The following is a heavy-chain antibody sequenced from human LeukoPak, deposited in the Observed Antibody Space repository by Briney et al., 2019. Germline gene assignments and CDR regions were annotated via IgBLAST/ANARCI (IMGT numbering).Heavy chain of an antibody. Sequence: GGSLRLSCAASGFTFNYAWMSWVRQVPGKGLEWVSYISSGGSSIYYADSVKGRFTISRDNTKNSLYLQMNSLRAEDTAVYYCARVYGYNYYFDYWGQGTLVTVSS. CDR3: ARVYGYNYYFDY. D-gene: IGHD5-24*01. CDR2: ISSGGSSI. J-gene: IGHJ4*02. CDR1: GFTFNYAW. V-gene: IGHV3-11*01.